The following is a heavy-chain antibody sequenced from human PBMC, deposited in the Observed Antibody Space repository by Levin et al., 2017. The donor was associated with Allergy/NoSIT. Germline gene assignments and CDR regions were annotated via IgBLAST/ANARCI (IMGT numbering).Heavy chain of an antibody. CDR3: ARVGCSGGSCDSGYSYMDV. Sequence: GGSLRLSCAASGFTFSSYGMHWVRQAPGKGLEWVAVIWYDGSNKYYADSVKGRFTISRDNSKNTLYLQMNSLRAEDTAVYYCARVGCSGGSCDSGYSYMDVWGKGTTVTVSS. J-gene: IGHJ6*03. CDR2: IWYDGSNK. CDR1: GFTFSSYG. V-gene: IGHV3-33*01. D-gene: IGHD2-15*01.